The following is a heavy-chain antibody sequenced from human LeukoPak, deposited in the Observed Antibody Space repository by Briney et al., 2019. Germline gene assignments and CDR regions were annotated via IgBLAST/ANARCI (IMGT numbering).Heavy chain of an antibody. Sequence: GGSLRLSCAASGFTFSAYWMHWFRQAPGKGLVWVSRIRGDGSMTNYADSVKGRFTISRDNAKNTLYLQMNSLRLEDTAVYYCARENLAAAADYWGQGTVVTVSS. J-gene: IGHJ4*02. CDR2: IRGDGSMT. CDR1: GFTFSAYW. CDR3: ARENLAAAADY. D-gene: IGHD6-25*01. V-gene: IGHV3-74*01.